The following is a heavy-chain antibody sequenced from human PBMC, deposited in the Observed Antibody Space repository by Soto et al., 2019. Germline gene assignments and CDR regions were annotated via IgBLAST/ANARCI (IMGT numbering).Heavy chain of an antibody. V-gene: IGHV3-33*01. CDR3: ARDDYGDYDPGY. D-gene: IGHD4-17*01. Sequence: PGGSLRLSCAASGFTFSSYGMHWVRQAPGKGLEWVAVIWYDGSNKYYADSVKGRFTISRDNSKNTLYLQMNSLRAEDTAVYYCARDDYGDYDPGYWGQGTLVTVSS. CDR1: GFTFSSYG. CDR2: IWYDGSNK. J-gene: IGHJ4*02.